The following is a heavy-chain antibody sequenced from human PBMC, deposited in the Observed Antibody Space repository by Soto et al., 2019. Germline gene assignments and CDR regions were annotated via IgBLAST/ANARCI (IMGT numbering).Heavy chain of an antibody. V-gene: IGHV3-9*01. D-gene: IGHD1-7*01. CDR2: ISWNSGSI. Sequence: GGSLRLSCAASGFTFDDYAMHWVRQAPGKGLEWVSGISWNSGSIGYADSVKGRFTISRDNAKNSLYLQMNSLRAEDTALYYCAKAKELYNWNYPYDYWGQGTLVTVSS. J-gene: IGHJ4*02. CDR3: AKAKELYNWNYPYDY. CDR1: GFTFDDYA.